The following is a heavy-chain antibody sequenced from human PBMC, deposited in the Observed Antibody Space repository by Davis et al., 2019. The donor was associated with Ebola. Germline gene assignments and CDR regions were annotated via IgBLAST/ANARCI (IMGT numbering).Heavy chain of an antibody. V-gene: IGHV3-23*01. J-gene: IGHJ4*01. CDR2: INGRSSNR. D-gene: IGHD2-21*02. CDR1: GFTFSSYS. CDR3: ARSNCGGDCTEYYFDY. Sequence: GESLKISCAASGFTFSSYSMSWVRQPLGKGVEWVSAINGRSSNRYYADSVKGRFTISRDNSKNTLYLQMDSLGADDTAVYYCARSNCGGDCTEYYFDYWGHGTLVTVSS.